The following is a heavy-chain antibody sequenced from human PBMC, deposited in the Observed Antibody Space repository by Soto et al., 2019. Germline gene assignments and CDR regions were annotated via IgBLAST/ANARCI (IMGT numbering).Heavy chain of an antibody. CDR2: IYYSGST. J-gene: IGHJ4*02. V-gene: IGHV4-59*01. CDR3: ARSYGGNFDY. Sequence: QVQLQESGPGLRKPSETLSLTCTVSGGSISSYYWSWIRQPPGKGLEWIGYIYYSGSTNYNPSLKRRATLAVDTSKNQFSLKPSSVAGADTAVYYCARSYGGNFDYRGQGTLVTVSS. CDR1: GGSISSYY. D-gene: IGHD5-18*01.